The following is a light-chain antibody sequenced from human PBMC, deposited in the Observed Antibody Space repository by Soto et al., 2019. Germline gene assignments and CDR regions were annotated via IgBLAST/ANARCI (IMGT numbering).Light chain of an antibody. CDR1: SGHSSYA. J-gene: IGLJ2*01. CDR2: LNSDGSH. CDR3: QTWGTGIQV. Sequence: QPVLTQSPSASASLGASVKLTCTLSSGHSSYAIAWHQQQPEKGPRYLMKLNSDGSHSKGDGIPDRFSGSSSGAERYLTISSLQSEDEADYYCQTWGTGIQVFGGGTKLPVL. V-gene: IGLV4-69*01.